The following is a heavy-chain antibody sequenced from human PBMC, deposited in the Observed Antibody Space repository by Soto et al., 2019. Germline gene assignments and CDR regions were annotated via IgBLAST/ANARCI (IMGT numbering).Heavy chain of an antibody. CDR2: TSYDGSNN. CDR3: ARWGTTGGLDV. V-gene: IGHV3-33*05. CDR1: GFTFRSYV. Sequence: QVQLVESGGGVVQPGTSLRLSCVGSGFTFRSYVIHWGRQAPGKGLEWVALTSYDGSNNFYGDSVKGRFTISRDNSRNTVELQMDSLRLEDMAVYYCARWGTTGGLDVWGQGTLVSVSS. J-gene: IGHJ4*02. D-gene: IGHD3-16*01.